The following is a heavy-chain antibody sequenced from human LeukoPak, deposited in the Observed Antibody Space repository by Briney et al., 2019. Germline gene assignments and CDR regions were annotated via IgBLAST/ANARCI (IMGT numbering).Heavy chain of an antibody. V-gene: IGHV4-34*01. CDR1: GGSFSGYY. Sequence: PSETLSLTCAVYGGSFSGYYWSWTRQPPGKGLEWIGEINHSGSTNYNPSLKSRVTISVDTSKNQFSLKLSSVTAADTAVYYCARRLRAVLLWFGESQPRGWFDPWGQGTLVTVSS. D-gene: IGHD3-10*01. J-gene: IGHJ5*02. CDR2: INHSGST. CDR3: ARRLRAVLLWFGESQPRGWFDP.